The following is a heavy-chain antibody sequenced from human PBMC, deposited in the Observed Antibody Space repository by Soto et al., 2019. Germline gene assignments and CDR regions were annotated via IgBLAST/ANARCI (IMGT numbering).Heavy chain of an antibody. CDR3: ARDLNLRAPHYYYGMVV. Sequence: GSLRLSCAASGFSFVYYSMNWVRQVPGKGLEWVSSITSNSGDISYADSVKGRFTISRDHAKNSLYLQLNSLRAEDTAVYYCARDLNLRAPHYYYGMVVWGQGTTVTVSS. J-gene: IGHJ6*02. V-gene: IGHV3-21*01. CDR1: GFSFVYYS. CDR2: ITSNSGDI.